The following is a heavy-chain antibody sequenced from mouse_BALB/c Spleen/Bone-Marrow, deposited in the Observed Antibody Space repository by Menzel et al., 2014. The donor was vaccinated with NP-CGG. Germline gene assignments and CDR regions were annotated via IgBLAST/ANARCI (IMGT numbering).Heavy chain of an antibody. CDR3: ARHAYYDQTEVSFVY. CDR1: GFSFSNYG. V-gene: IGHV5-9-2*01. Sequence: EVQLVESGGGLAKSGGSLKLSCAASGFSFSNYGMSWVRQTPEKRLEWVATISGDGRYTFYSDSVKGRLTISRDNAKNNLYLQLSSLRSEDTALYYCARHAYYDQTEVSFVYWGQGTLVTVSA. D-gene: IGHD2-4*01. CDR2: ISGDGRYT. J-gene: IGHJ3*01.